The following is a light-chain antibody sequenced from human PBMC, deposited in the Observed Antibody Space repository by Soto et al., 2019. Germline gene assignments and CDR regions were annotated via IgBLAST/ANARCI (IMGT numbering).Light chain of an antibody. J-gene: IGLJ1*01. Sequence: QSVLTQPASVSGSPGQSITISCTGTRSDVGDYKYVSWYQQHPDKAPKLIIFVNSNRPSGISNRFSASKSGNTASLTISGLQAEDEADYYCSSYTSSDTPYVFGTGTKLTVL. CDR2: VNS. CDR3: SSYTSSDTPYV. V-gene: IGLV2-14*01. CDR1: RSDVGDYKY.